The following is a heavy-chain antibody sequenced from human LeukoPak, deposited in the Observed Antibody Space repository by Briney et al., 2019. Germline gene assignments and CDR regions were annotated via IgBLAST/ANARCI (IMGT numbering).Heavy chain of an antibody. D-gene: IGHD3-22*01. CDR2: IYYSGST. V-gene: IGHV4-31*03. J-gene: IGHJ3*02. CDR1: GGSISSGGYY. CDR3: ARDLGDYYDSSGYSDDAFDI. Sequence: SETLSLTCTVSGGSISSGGYYWSWIRQYPGKGLEWLGYIYYSGSTYYNPSLKSRVTISVDTSKNQFSLKLSSVTAADTAVYYCARDLGDYYDSSGYSDDAFDIWGQGTMVTVSS.